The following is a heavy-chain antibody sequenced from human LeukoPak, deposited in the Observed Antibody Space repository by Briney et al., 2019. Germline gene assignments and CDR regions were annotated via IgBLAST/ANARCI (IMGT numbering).Heavy chain of an antibody. Sequence: GGSLRLSCAASGFTFSNAWMSWVRQAPGKGLEWVGRIKSKTDGGTTDYAAPVKGRFTISRDDSENTLYLQMNSLKTEDTAVYYCTTGITMVRGVIHLIDYWGQGTLVTVSS. J-gene: IGHJ4*02. V-gene: IGHV3-15*01. CDR2: IKSKTDGGTT. CDR3: TTGITMVRGVIHLIDY. D-gene: IGHD3-10*01. CDR1: GFTFSNAW.